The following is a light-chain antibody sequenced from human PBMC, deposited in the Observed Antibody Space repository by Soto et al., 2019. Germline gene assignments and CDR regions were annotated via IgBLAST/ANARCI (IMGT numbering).Light chain of an antibody. J-gene: IGLJ3*02. Sequence: QSVLTQPPAVSAAPGQTVTISCSGSTSNIGNNHVSWYQQLPGTAPKLLTYENNKRPSGIPDRFSGSKSGTSASPGITGLQAGDEADYQCGTWDSSLSTWVFCGGTKVTVL. V-gene: IGLV1-51*02. CDR1: TSNIGNNH. CDR3: GTWDSSLSTWV. CDR2: ENN.